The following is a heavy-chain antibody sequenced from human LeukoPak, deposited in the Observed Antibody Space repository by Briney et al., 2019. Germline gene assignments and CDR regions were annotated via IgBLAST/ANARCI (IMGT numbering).Heavy chain of an antibody. CDR1: GFTFSSYS. V-gene: IGHV3-48*01. Sequence: GGSLRLSCAASGFTFSSYSMNWVRQAPGKGLEWVSYISSSSSTIYYADSVKGRFTISRDNAKNSLYLQMNSLRSDDTAVYYCARVWRNYYGSGSYPHFDYWGQGTLVTVSS. CDR2: ISSSSSTI. J-gene: IGHJ4*02. D-gene: IGHD3-10*01. CDR3: ARVWRNYYGSGSYPHFDY.